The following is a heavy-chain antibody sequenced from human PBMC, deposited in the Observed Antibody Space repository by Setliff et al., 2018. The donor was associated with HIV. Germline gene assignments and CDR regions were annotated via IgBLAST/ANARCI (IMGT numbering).Heavy chain of an antibody. CDR2: INTSGNT. V-gene: IGHV4-61*09. CDR3: VRTLSTMVKTDGYYDYYYMDV. Sequence: SETLSLTCTVSGGSVGSGSYYWTWIRQSAGKGLEWIGHINTSGNTNYNPSFKSRVTMSVDTSKNQFSLNLNSVTAADTAVYYCVRTLSTMVKTDGYYDYYYMDVWGKGTTVTVSS. CDR1: GGSVGSGSYY. D-gene: IGHD3-10*01. J-gene: IGHJ6*03.